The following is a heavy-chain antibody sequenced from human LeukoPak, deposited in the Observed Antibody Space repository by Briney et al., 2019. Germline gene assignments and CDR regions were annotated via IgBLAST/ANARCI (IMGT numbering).Heavy chain of an antibody. V-gene: IGHV3-33*06. CDR3: AKDTAVQFLEPAF. CDR1: GFTFNTHG. J-gene: IGHJ4*02. CDR2: IWFDGSVK. D-gene: IGHD3-3*01. Sequence: AGGSLRLSCAASGFTFNTHGMHWVRQAPGKELEWVAAIWFDGSVKHYSDAVKGRFTISRDNSLNTLYLQMNSLRVEDTAIYYCAKDTAVQFLEPAFWGQGTLVTVSS.